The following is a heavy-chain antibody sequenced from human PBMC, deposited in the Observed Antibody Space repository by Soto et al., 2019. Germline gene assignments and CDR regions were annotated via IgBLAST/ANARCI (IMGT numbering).Heavy chain of an antibody. J-gene: IGHJ3*02. CDR3: ARDEVDSSGYYYLPDAFDI. CDR2: ISSISSTI. Sequence: GGSLRLSCAASGFTFSSYSMNWVRQPQGKGLEWVSYISSISSTIYYADSVKGRFTISRDNAKNSLYLQMNSLRDEDTAVYYCARDEVDSSGYYYLPDAFDIWGQGTRVPVSS. V-gene: IGHV3-48*02. CDR1: GFTFSSYS. D-gene: IGHD3-22*01.